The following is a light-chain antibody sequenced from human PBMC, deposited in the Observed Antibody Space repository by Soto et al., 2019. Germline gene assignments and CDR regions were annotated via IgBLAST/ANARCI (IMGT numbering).Light chain of an antibody. V-gene: IGKV3-20*01. CDR2: GAS. Sequence: EIVLTQSPGILSLHPGERATLSCRASQSVSSSYLAWYQQKPGQAPRLLIYGASSRATGIPDRFSGSGSGTDFTLTISRLEPEDFAVYYCQQYGSSPFTFGPGTKVDIK. CDR3: QQYGSSPFT. J-gene: IGKJ3*01. CDR1: QSVSSSY.